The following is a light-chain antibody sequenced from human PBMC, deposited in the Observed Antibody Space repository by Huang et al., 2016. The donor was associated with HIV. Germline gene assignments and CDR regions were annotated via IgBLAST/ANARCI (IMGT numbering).Light chain of an antibody. CDR3: QHYDSFPWT. CDR1: QSVGTW. V-gene: IGKV1-5*03. J-gene: IGKJ1*01. CDR2: EAS. Sequence: DIQMTQSSATLSASGGGRITITCRGSQSVGTWLAWYQQKEGKSPNLLIFEASTSETGVPARFSGGGSGTEFTLTINRLQPDDFATYYCQHYDSFPWTFGQGTKVEV.